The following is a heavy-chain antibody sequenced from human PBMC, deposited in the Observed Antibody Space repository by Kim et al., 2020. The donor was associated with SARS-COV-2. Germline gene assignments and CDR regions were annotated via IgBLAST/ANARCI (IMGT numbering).Heavy chain of an antibody. Sequence: SVKVSCKASGGTFSSYAISWVRQAPGQGLEWMGRIIPILGIANYAQKFQGRVTITADKSTSTAYMELSSLRSEDTAVYYCARDQQQLVYANWFDPWGQGTLVTVSS. CDR1: GGTFSSYA. D-gene: IGHD6-13*01. V-gene: IGHV1-69*04. CDR2: IIPILGIA. CDR3: ARDQQQLVYANWFDP. J-gene: IGHJ5*02.